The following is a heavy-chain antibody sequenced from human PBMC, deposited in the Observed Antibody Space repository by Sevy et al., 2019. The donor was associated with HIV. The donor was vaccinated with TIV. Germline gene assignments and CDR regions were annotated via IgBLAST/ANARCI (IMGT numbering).Heavy chain of an antibody. CDR1: GYIFTDYY. J-gene: IGHJ6*02. V-gene: IGHV1-2*02. CDR3: ARLTTKPTSDLYGMDV. CDR2: INSDSGVT. D-gene: IGHD4-17*01. Sequence: ASVKVSCKASGYIFTDYYIHWVRQAPGQGLEWMAWINSDSGVTNYAQRFQGQVTVTRDTSLNTAYLDLSRLKSNDTAIYFCARLTTKPTSDLYGMDVWGQGTPVTVSS.